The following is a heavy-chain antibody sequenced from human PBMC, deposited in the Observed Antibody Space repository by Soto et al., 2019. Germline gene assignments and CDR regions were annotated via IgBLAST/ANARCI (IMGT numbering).Heavy chain of an antibody. CDR2: IFPSDSDT. CDR1: GCKFTSSW. J-gene: IGHJ5*02. D-gene: IGHD3-22*01. Sequence: PGESLKISCRTSGCKFTSSWIAWVRQKPGKGLEWMGIIFPSDSDTRYSPSFQGQVTISADRSTSTVFLQWASLKASDTAVYFCARKDKSGYFNWFDPWGQGTLVTVSS. CDR3: ARKDKSGYFNWFDP. V-gene: IGHV5-51*01.